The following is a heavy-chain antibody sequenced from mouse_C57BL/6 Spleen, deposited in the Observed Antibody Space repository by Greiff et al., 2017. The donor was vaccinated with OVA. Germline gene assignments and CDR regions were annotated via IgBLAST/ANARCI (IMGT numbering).Heavy chain of an antibody. V-gene: IGHV1-54*01. Sequence: QVQLQQSGAELVRPGTSVKVSCKASGYAFTNYLIEWVKQRPGQGLEWIGVFNPGSGGTNYNEKFKGKATLTADKSSSTDYMQLSSLTSEDSAVYFCAREGAITTVVGAMDYWGQGTSVTVSS. CDR1: GYAFTNYL. CDR2: FNPGSGGT. J-gene: IGHJ4*01. D-gene: IGHD1-1*01. CDR3: AREGAITTVVGAMDY.